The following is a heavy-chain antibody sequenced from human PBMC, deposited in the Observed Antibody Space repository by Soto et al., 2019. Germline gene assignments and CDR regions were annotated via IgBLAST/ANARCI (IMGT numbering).Heavy chain of an antibody. CDR2: IGGSGSPI. J-gene: IGHJ5*02. CDR1: GFTFSDYN. D-gene: IGHD6-13*01. CDR3: ARGLGSSWFFL. V-gene: IGHV3-48*01. Sequence: GGSLRLSCAASGFTFSDYNMNWVRQAPGKGPEWVSYIGGSGSPIFYADSVKGRFTISRDNAKNSLYLQMNSLRAEDTALYYCARGLGSSWFFLWGQGTLVTVSS.